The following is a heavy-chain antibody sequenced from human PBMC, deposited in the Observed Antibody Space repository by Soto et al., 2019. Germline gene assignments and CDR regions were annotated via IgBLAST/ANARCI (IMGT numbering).Heavy chain of an antibody. CDR3: ARVERGTATTVVDAFDI. CDR1: GGFVSSGSYY. J-gene: IGHJ3*02. Sequence: QVQLQHWVAGLLKPSETLSLTCAVYGGFVSSGSYYWSWIRQPPGKGLEWIGEMSHSGGTHFNPSLTSRVTISVDTSKNQFSLKMSSVTAADPALYYCARVERGTATTVVDAFDIWGPGTMVTVSS. CDR2: MSHSGGT. D-gene: IGHD1-1*01. V-gene: IGHV4-34*01.